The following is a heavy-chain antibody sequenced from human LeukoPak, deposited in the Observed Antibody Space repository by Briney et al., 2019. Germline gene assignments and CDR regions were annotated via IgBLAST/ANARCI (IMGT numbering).Heavy chain of an antibody. CDR1: GFTFSRYW. Sequence: PGRSLRLSCAASGFTFSRYWMSWVRQAPGKGLEWVANIKEDGSEKYYVDSVKGRFTISRDNAKNSLFLQMNSLRAEDTAVYYCARDAGAEFDYWGQGTLVTVSS. CDR2: IKEDGSEK. D-gene: IGHD1-14*01. J-gene: IGHJ4*02. V-gene: IGHV3-7*05. CDR3: ARDAGAEFDY.